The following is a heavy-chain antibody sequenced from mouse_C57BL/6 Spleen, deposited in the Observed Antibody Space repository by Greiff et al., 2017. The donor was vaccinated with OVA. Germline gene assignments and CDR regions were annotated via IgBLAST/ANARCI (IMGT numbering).Heavy chain of an antibody. Sequence: VKLQESGPGLVQPSQSLSITCTVSGFSLTSYGVHWVRQSPGKGLEWLGVIWRGGSTDYNAAFMSRLSITKDNSKSQVFFKMNSLQADDTAIYYCAKKRDGYYHAMDYWGQGTSVTVSS. D-gene: IGHD2-3*01. CDR3: AKKRDGYYHAMDY. V-gene: IGHV2-5*01. CDR1: GFSLTSYG. J-gene: IGHJ4*01. CDR2: IWRGGST.